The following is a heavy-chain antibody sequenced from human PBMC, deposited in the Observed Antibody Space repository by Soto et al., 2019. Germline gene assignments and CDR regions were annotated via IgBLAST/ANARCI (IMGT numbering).Heavy chain of an antibody. J-gene: IGHJ6*02. CDR3: ARVWSIAAAGSIFYYYGMDV. CDR2: IYYSGST. CDR1: GGSISSGGYY. V-gene: IGHV4-31*03. Sequence: SETLSLTCTVSGGSISSGGYYWSWIRQHPGKGLEWIGYIYYSGSTYYNPSLKSRVTISVDTSKNQFSLKLSSVTAADTAVYYGARVWSIAAAGSIFYYYGMDVWGQGTTVTVSS. D-gene: IGHD6-13*01.